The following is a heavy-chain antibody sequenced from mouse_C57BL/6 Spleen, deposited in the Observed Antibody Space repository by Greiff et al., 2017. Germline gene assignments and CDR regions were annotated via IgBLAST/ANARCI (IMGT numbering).Heavy chain of an antibody. CDR1: GYTFTDYY. V-gene: IGHV1-84*01. CDR2: IYPGSGNT. J-gene: IGHJ1*03. Sequence: VQLQQSGPELVKPGASVKISCKASGYTFTDYYINWVKQRPGQGLEWIGWIYPGSGNTKYNEKFKGKATLTVDTSSSTAFMQLSSLTSEDSAVYFCASPIYYYGSSSYWYFDVWGTGTTVTVSS. CDR3: ASPIYYYGSSSYWYFDV. D-gene: IGHD1-1*01.